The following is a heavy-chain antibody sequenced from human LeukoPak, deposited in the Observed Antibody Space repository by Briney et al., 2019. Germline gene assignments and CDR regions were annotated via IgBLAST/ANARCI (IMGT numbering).Heavy chain of an antibody. D-gene: IGHD6-19*01. CDR2: ISDSGANT. V-gene: IGHV3-23*01. Sequence: GGSLRLSCAASGFTFSTYAMSWVRQAPGKGLEWVSTISDSGANTYYADSVRGRFTISRDNSKNTLHLQKNSLRADDTAIYYCAKSMTLQWRGFFDLWGRGTRVTVSS. CDR3: AKSMTLQWRGFFDL. CDR1: GFTFSTYA. J-gene: IGHJ2*01.